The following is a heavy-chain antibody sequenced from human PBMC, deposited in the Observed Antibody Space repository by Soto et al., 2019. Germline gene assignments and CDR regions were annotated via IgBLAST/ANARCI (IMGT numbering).Heavy chain of an antibody. Sequence: GGSLRLSWAASGFTVSSNYRSWVRQAPGKGLEWVSVIYSGGSTYYADSVKGRFTISRDNSKNTLYLQMNSLRAEDTAVYYCARALDPSFYYFDYWGQGTLVTVSS. V-gene: IGHV3-66*01. CDR2: IYSGGST. J-gene: IGHJ4*02. CDR3: ARALDPSFYYFDY. CDR1: GFTVSSNY. D-gene: IGHD3-3*01.